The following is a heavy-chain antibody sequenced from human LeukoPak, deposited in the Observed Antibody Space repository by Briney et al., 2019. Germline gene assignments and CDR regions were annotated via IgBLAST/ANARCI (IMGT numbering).Heavy chain of an antibody. CDR1: GFTFDDYG. V-gene: IGHV3-23*01. CDR2: ISDGGSIT. CDR3: AKSRGSGSNMARGVNFDY. J-gene: IGHJ4*02. D-gene: IGHD3-10*01. Sequence: GGSLRLSCAASGFTFDDYGMSWVRQAPGKGLEWVSTISDGGSITYYADSVKGRFTISRDNSKNTLFLQMNSLRVEDTALYYCAKSRGSGSNMARGVNFDYWGQGTLVTVSS.